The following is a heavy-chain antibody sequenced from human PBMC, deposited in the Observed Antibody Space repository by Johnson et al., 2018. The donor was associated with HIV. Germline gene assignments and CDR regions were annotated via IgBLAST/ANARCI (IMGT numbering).Heavy chain of an antibody. D-gene: IGHD6-13*01. J-gene: IGHJ3*02. CDR3: AREMGIAAAGTLDAFDI. CDR2: IRYDGSNK. Sequence: VHLVESGGGVVQPGGSLRLSCAASGYTFSSYGMHWVRQAPCKGLEWVAFIRYDGSNKYYADSVKGRFTISRDNAKNSLYLQMNSLRAEDTALYYCAREMGIAAAGTLDAFDIWGQGTMVTVSS. CDR1: GYTFSSYG. V-gene: IGHV3-30*02.